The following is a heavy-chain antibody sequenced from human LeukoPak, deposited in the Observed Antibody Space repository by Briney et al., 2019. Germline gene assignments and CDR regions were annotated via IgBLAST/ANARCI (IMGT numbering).Heavy chain of an antibody. D-gene: IGHD3-10*01. J-gene: IGHJ4*02. V-gene: IGHV3-23*01. CDR1: GFTFSSYA. Sequence: PGGSLRLSCAASGFTFSSYAMSWVRQAPGKGLEWVSAISGSGGSTYYADSVKGRFTISRDNCKNTLYLQMNSLRAEDTAVYYCAKDPTTYYYGSGSPDYWGQGTLVTVSS. CDR2: ISGSGGST. CDR3: AKDPTTYYYGSGSPDY.